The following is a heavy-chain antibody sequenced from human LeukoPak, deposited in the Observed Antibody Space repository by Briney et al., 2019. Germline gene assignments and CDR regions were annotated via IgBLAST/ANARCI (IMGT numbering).Heavy chain of an antibody. J-gene: IGHJ6*03. CDR3: ARGAYSGYDSNYYYMDV. CDR1: GDSVSSTTAA. CDR2: TYYRSKWNN. D-gene: IGHD5-12*01. V-gene: IGHV6-1*01. Sequence: SQTLSLTCAISGDSVSSTTAACNWIRQSPSRGLEWLGRTYYRSKWNNDYATSVKSRISVNPDTSKNQFSLQLNSVTPEDTAVCYCARGAYSGYDSNYYYMDVWGKGTTVTVSS.